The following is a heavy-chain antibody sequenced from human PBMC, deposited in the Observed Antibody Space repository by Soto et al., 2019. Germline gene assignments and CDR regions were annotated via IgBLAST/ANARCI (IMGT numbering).Heavy chain of an antibody. V-gene: IGHV3-30*18. CDR2: ISFDGSNK. CDR3: AHDPGWPLLRLHFEY. CDR1: GFTFSGYG. J-gene: IGHJ4*02. Sequence: QVQLVESGGGLVQPGRSLELSCAGSGFTFSGYGMHWVRQAPGKGLEWVAVISFDGSNKYYADSVKGRFNISRDNSKNTLYLQMNNLRAEDTAVYYCAHDPGWPLLRLHFEYWGQGTLVTVSP. D-gene: IGHD3-22*01.